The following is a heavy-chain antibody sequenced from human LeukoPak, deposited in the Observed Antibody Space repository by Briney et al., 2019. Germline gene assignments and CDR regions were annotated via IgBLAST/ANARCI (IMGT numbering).Heavy chain of an antibody. J-gene: IGHJ4*02. D-gene: IGHD2-2*01. CDR2: ISVYNGNT. CDR1: GYAFTNYA. Sequence: GASVKVSCKASGYAFTNYAISWVRQAPGQGLEWMGWISVYNGNTNYAQKLQGRVTMTADTSTTTAYMELRSLRSDDTAVYYCARGYCSSATCRHFDYWGLGALVTVSS. CDR3: ARGYCSSATCRHFDY. V-gene: IGHV1-18*01.